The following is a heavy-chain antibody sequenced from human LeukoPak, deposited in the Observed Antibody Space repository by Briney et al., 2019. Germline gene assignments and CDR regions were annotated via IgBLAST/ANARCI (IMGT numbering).Heavy chain of an antibody. CDR1: GFTFSSYS. Sequence: TGGSLTLSCAASGFTFSSYSMNWVRQAPGKGLEWVSYITSSSSTIYYADSVKGRFTISRDNDKNSLYLQMNSLRDEDTAVYYCARPSRSISTAGAFDIWGQGTMVTVSS. CDR3: ARPSRSISTAGAFDI. J-gene: IGHJ3*02. V-gene: IGHV3-48*02. CDR2: ITSSSSTI. D-gene: IGHD3-10*01.